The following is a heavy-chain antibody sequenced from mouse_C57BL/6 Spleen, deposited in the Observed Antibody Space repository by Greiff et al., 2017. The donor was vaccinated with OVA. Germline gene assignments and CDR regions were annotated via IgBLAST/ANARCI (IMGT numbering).Heavy chain of an antibody. Sequence: EVQVVESGGGLVQPGGSLKLSCAASGFTFSDYGMAWVRQAPRKGPEWVAFISNLAYSIYYADTVTGRFTISRENAKNTLYLEMSSLRSEDTAMYYCARHEAGTGFAYWGQGTLVTVSA. CDR3: ARHEAGTGFAY. V-gene: IGHV5-15*01. J-gene: IGHJ3*01. D-gene: IGHD4-1*01. CDR2: ISNLAYSI. CDR1: GFTFSDYG.